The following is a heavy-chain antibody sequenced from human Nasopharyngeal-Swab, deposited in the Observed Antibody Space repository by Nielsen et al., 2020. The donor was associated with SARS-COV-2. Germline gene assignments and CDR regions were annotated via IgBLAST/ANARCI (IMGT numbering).Heavy chain of an antibody. J-gene: IGHJ5*02. CDR3: ATGPVLRYFDWFDP. Sequence: ASVKVSCKVSGYTLPELSMHWVRQAPGKGLEWMGGFDPEDGETIYAQKFQGRVTMTEDTSTDTAYMELSSLRSEDTAVYYCATGPVLRYFDWFDPWGQGTLVTVSS. CDR1: GYTLPELS. CDR2: FDPEDGET. V-gene: IGHV1-24*01. D-gene: IGHD3-9*01.